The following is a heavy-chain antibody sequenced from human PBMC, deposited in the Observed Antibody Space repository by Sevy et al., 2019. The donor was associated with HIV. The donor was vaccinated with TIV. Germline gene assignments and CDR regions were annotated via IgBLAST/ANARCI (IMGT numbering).Heavy chain of an antibody. CDR1: GFTFSFYD. Sequence: GGSLRLSCAASGFTFSFYDMHWVRQATGKGLEWVSGFGIAGATYYTGSVKGRFTISRHNAKKSLYLQMNSLRAGDTAVYYCARKSTSYSHFDYWGQGTLVTVSS. J-gene: IGHJ4*02. CDR2: FGIAGAT. CDR3: ARKSTSYSHFDY. D-gene: IGHD1-26*01. V-gene: IGHV3-13*01.